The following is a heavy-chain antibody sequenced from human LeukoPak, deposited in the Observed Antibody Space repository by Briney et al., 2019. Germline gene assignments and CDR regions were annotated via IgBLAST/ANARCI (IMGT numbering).Heavy chain of an antibody. Sequence: PSETLSLTCAVYGGSFSGYYWSWIRQPPGKGLEWIGEINHSGSTNYNPSLKSRVTISVDTSKNQFSLKLSSVTAADTAVYYCASRFIAVAGTGDYYYGMGVWGQGTTVTVSS. CDR2: INHSGST. J-gene: IGHJ6*02. CDR1: GGSFSGYY. D-gene: IGHD6-19*01. V-gene: IGHV4-34*01. CDR3: ASRFIAVAGTGDYYYGMGV.